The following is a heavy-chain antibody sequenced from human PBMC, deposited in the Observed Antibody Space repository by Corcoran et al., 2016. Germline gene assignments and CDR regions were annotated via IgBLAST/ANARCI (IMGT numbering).Heavy chain of an antibody. D-gene: IGHD2-15*01. V-gene: IGHV4-39*07. Sequence: QLQLQESGPGLVKPSETLSLTCTVPGGSISSSSYYWGWIRQPPGKGLEWIGSIYYSGSTYHNPSLNSRVTISLDTSKNQFSLRLSSGTAADTAVYYCARDHCRGGSCHWDVDDWGQGTLVTVSS. CDR3: ARDHCRGGSCHWDVDD. CDR2: IYYSGST. CDR1: GGSISSSSYY. J-gene: IGHJ4*02.